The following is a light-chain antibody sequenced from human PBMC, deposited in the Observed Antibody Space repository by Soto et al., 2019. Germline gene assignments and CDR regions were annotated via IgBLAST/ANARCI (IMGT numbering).Light chain of an antibody. Sequence: ALTQPPSVSGSPGQSVTISCTGTSSDFGSYNRVSWYQQPPGTAPKLMIYDVGNRPSGVPDRFSGSKSGTSASLAISGLQSEDEADYYCVAWDDSLNGYVFGTGTKVTVL. CDR3: VAWDDSLNGYV. CDR2: DVG. CDR1: SSDFGSYNR. J-gene: IGLJ1*01. V-gene: IGLV2-18*01.